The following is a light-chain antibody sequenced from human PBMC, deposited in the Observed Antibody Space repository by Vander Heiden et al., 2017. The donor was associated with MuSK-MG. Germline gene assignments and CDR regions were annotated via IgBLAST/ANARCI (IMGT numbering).Light chain of an antibody. CDR2: GAS. V-gene: IGKV1-39*01. Sequence: DIQMTQSPSSLSAFVGDRVTITCRASQTISSHLKWYQQKAGKAPQLLIYGASNLQSGVPSRFIGSGSGTDFTLTISRLQPEDCATDYCQRSDSTPRSFGAGTKVEIK. CDR1: QTISSH. J-gene: IGKJ4*01. CDR3: QRSDSTPRS.